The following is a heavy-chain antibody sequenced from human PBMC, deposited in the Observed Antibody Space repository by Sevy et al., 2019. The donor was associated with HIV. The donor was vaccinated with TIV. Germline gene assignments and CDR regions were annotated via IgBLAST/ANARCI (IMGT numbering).Heavy chain of an antibody. D-gene: IGHD3-10*01. CDR2: FDPEDGET. CDR3: ATLPMITMVRGVNPNWFDP. V-gene: IGHV1-24*01. J-gene: IGHJ5*02. Sequence: ASVKVSCKVSGYTLTELSMHWVRQAPGKGLEWMGGFDPEDGETIYAQKFQGRVTMTEDTSTDTAYMELGSLRSEDTAVYYCATLPMITMVRGVNPNWFDPWGQGTLVTVSS. CDR1: GYTLTELS.